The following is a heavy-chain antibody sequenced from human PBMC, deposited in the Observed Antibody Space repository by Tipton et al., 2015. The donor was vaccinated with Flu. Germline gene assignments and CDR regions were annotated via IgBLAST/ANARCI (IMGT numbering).Heavy chain of an antibody. Sequence: TLSLTCTVSGGSISSSSYYWGWIRQPPGKGLEWIGSIYYSGSTYYNPSLKSRVTISVDTSKNQFALKLSSVTSADTAVYYCARGDYYGYWYFDLWVRGTLVTVSS. CDR1: GGSISSSSYY. D-gene: IGHD3-10*01. J-gene: IGHJ2*01. CDR3: ARGDYYGYWYFDL. CDR2: IYYSGST. V-gene: IGHV4-39*06.